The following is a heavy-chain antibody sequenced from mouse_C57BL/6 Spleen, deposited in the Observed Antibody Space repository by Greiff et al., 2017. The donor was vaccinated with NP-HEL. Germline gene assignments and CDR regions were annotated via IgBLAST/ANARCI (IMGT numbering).Heavy chain of an antibody. D-gene: IGHD1-1*01. J-gene: IGHJ4*01. Sequence: EVHLVESGPGLVKPSQSLSLTCSVTGYSITSGYYWNWIRQFPGNKLEWMGYISYDGSNNYNPSLKNRISITRDTSKNQFFLKLNSVTTEDTATYYCAATVVATGDAMDYWGQGTSVTVSS. CDR3: AATVVATGDAMDY. CDR2: ISYDGSN. CDR1: GYSITSGYY. V-gene: IGHV3-6*01.